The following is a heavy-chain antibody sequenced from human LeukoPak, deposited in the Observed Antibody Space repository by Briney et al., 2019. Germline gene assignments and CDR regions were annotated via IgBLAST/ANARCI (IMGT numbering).Heavy chain of an antibody. D-gene: IGHD6-19*01. V-gene: IGHV3-23*01. CDR3: ARDSGWDGRDWFDP. Sequence: GGSLRLSCAASGFTFSSYAMSWVRQAPGKGLGWVSAISGSGGSTYYADSVKGRFTISRDNAKNSLYLQMNSLRAEDTAVYYCARDSGWDGRDWFDPWGQGTLVTVSS. J-gene: IGHJ5*02. CDR1: GFTFSSYA. CDR2: ISGSGGST.